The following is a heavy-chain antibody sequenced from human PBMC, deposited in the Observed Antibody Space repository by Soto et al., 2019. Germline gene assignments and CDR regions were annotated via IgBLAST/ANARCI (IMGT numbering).Heavy chain of an antibody. V-gene: IGHV3-23*01. CDR1: GFTFSNAW. Sequence: GGSLRLSCAASGFTFSNAWMSWVRQAPGKGLEWVSAISGSGGSTYYADSVKGRFTISRDNCKNTLYLQMNSLRAEDTAVYYCAKDLTYYYDSSGSVWGQGTTVTVSS. CDR3: AKDLTYYYDSSGSV. D-gene: IGHD3-22*01. CDR2: ISGSGGST. J-gene: IGHJ6*02.